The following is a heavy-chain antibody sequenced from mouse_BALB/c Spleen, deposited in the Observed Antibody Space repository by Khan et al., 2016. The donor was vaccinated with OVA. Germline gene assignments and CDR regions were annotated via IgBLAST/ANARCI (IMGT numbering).Heavy chain of an antibody. CDR2: IDPENGDT. V-gene: IGHV14-1*02. CDR3: VRLGYGNYWFAY. CDR1: GFNIKDYY. J-gene: IGHJ3*01. Sequence: VQLQQPGAELVRPGALVKLSCKASGFNIKDYYMNWVKQRPEQGLEWIGWIDPENGDTIYDPKFQGKARITADTSSNTAYLHLSSLTSEDTAVYYCVRLGYGNYWFAYWGQGTLVTVSA. D-gene: IGHD2-10*02.